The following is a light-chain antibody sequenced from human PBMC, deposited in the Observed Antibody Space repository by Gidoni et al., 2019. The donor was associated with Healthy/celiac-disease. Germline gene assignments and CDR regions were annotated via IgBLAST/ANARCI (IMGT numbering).Light chain of an antibody. Sequence: SALTHPPSASGSPGPSVTISCTGTSSDVGGYNYVSWYPQHPGKAPKLMIYEVSKRPSGVPDRFSGSKSGNTASLTVSGLKAEDEADYYCSSYAGSNNFGVFGGGTKLTVL. J-gene: IGLJ2*01. CDR1: SSDVGGYNY. CDR3: SSYAGSNNFGV. CDR2: EVS. V-gene: IGLV2-8*01.